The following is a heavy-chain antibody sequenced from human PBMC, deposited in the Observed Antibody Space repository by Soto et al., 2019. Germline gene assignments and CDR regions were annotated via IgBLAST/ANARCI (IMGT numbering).Heavy chain of an antibody. J-gene: IGHJ4*02. CDR1: GFSISNI. V-gene: IGHV3-64D*06. CDR3: VKDRFPGYHFDY. D-gene: IGHD6-13*01. Sequence: GALRLSCSASGFSISNIMHWVRHAPGKGLESVSAISASGDNTYYADSVKGRFTISRDNSKNTLYLQVTSLRPEDTAVYYCVKDRFPGYHFDYWGLGTPVTVSS. CDR2: ISASGDNT.